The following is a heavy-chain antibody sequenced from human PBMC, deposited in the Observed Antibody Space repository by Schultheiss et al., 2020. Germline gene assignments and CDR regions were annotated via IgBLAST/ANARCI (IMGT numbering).Heavy chain of an antibody. CDR1: GFIYTNYA. V-gene: IGHV3-23*01. J-gene: IGHJ4*02. CDR2: ISNSGRST. D-gene: IGHD3-16*02. CDR3: AKDRMSMITFGGVIVKLFDY. Sequence: GGSLRLSCAASGFIYTNYALSWVRQVPGKGLEWVSAISNSGRSTYYADSVRGRFTISRDNSKNTLYLQMNSLRAEDTAVYYCAKDRMSMITFGGVIVKLFDYWGQGTLVTVSS.